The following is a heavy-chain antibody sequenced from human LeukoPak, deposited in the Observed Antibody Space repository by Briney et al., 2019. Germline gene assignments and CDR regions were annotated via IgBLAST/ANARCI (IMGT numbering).Heavy chain of an antibody. CDR3: ARHNYDFDFDS. V-gene: IGHV1-2*02. Sequence: ASVKVSCKASGDTFSDYYIHWVRQAPGQGLEWMGWISPKSDGTNYAQNFQGRVTMTRDTSINTAYMELSRLRPDDTAVYYCARHNYDFDFDSWGQGALVTVSS. CDR2: ISPKSDGT. CDR1: GDTFSDYY. J-gene: IGHJ4*02. D-gene: IGHD3-3*01.